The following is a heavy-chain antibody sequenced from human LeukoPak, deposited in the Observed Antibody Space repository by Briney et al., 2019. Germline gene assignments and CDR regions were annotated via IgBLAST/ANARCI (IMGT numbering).Heavy chain of an antibody. CDR2: ISSSSSYI. D-gene: IGHD3-10*01. V-gene: IGHV3-21*01. J-gene: IGHJ5*02. CDR1: GFTFSSYS. CDR3: ARDIGSGSYYNVPRNNWFDP. Sequence: PGGSLRLSCAASGFTFSSYSMNWVRQAPGKGLEWVSSISSSSSYIYYADSVKGRFTISRDNAKNSLYLQMNSLRAEDTAVYYCARDIGSGSYYNVPRNNWFDPWGQGTLVTVSS.